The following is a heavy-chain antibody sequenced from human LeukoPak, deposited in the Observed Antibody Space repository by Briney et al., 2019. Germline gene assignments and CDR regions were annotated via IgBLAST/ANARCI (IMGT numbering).Heavy chain of an antibody. V-gene: IGHV3-7*01. Sequence: GESLRLSCAGSGLTFINYWMTWVRQVPGKGLEWVANINRDGSGKYYQPSVRGRFTICKDDAKDSFYLQMDSLRPEDTAIYYCARVEYTGNGNLYWGQGTLVTVSS. CDR3: ARVEYTGNGNLY. D-gene: IGHD2-8*02. CDR1: GLTFINYW. CDR2: INRDGSGK. J-gene: IGHJ4*02.